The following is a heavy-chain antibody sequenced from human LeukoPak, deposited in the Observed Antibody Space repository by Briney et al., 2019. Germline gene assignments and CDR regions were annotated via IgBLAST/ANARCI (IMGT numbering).Heavy chain of an antibody. CDR2: INPNSGGT. CDR1: GYTFTGCY. V-gene: IGHV1-2*02. D-gene: IGHD6-13*01. J-gene: IGHJ4*02. Sequence: GASVKVSCKASGYTFTGCYMHWVRQAPGQGLEWMGWINPNSGGTNYAQKFQGRVTMTRDTSISTAYMELSRLRSDDTAVYYCARDLAEQQQDFDYWGQGTLVTVSS. CDR3: ARDLAEQQQDFDY.